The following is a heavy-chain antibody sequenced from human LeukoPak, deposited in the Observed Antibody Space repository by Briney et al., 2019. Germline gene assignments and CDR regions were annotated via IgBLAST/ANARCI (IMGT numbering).Heavy chain of an antibody. CDR2: IYYSGST. CDR1: GGSISSSSYY. V-gene: IGHV4-39*01. J-gene: IGHJ6*02. Sequence: SETLSLTCTVSGGSISSSSYYWGWIRQPPGKGLEWIGSIYYSGSTYYNPSLKSRVTISVDTSKNQFSPKLSSVTAADTAVYYCARPHVLQYYYYGMDVWGQGTTVTVSS. CDR3: ARPHVLQYYYYGMDV. D-gene: IGHD6-6*01.